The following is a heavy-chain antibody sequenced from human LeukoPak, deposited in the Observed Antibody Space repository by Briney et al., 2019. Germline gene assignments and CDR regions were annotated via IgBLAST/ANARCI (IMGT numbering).Heavy chain of an antibody. D-gene: IGHD4-17*01. CDR2: INHNGDI. CDR3: ATHYDYGSPFKY. V-gene: IGHV4-34*01. CDR1: GGSFSDYY. J-gene: IGHJ4*02. Sequence: SETLSLTCAVYGGSFSDYYWNWIRQPPGKGLEWIGEINHNGDINYNPSLKSRVTMSLDRSMNQFSLRLSSGTAADTAIYYCATHYDYGSPFKYWSQGALVTVSS.